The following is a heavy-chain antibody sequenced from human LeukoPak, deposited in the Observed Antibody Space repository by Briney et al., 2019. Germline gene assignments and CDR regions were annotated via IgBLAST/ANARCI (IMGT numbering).Heavy chain of an antibody. V-gene: IGHV3-21*01. Sequence: GGSLRLSCAASGFTFDDYGMSWVRQAPGKGLEWVSSISSSSSYIYYADSVKGRFTISRDNAKNSLYLQMNSLRAEDTAVYYCARSHPRSVAGLDYWGQGTLVTVSS. J-gene: IGHJ4*02. CDR1: GFTFDDYG. D-gene: IGHD6-19*01. CDR2: ISSSSSYI. CDR3: ARSHPRSVAGLDY.